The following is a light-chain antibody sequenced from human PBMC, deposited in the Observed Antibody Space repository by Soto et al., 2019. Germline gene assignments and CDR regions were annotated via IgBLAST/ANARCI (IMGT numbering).Light chain of an antibody. V-gene: IGLV2-14*01. J-gene: IGLJ1*01. Sequence: QSALTQPASVSGSPGRSITISCTGTSSDIGTYNYVSWYQQRPGKAPKLMIYEVSNRPSGVSDRFSGSKSGNKASLTISGLQAEDEADYYCQSYDISLHNYVFGTGTKLTVL. CDR3: QSYDISLHNYV. CDR2: EVS. CDR1: SSDIGTYNY.